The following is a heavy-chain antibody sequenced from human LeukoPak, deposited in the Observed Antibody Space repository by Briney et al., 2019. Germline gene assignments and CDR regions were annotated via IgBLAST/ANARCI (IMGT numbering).Heavy chain of an antibody. D-gene: IGHD2-15*01. CDR1: GYTFINNW. CDR2: INPTGTTT. V-gene: IGHV1-46*01. J-gene: IGHJ6*03. CDR3: ARDRPASGYHTRIRGYYYMDV. Sequence: ASVKVSCKASGYTFINNWMHWVRQAPGQGLEWVGLINPTGTTTLYAQKFQGRVTITADKSTSTAYMELSSLRSEDTAVYYCARDRPASGYHTRIRGYYYMDVWGKGTTVTVSS.